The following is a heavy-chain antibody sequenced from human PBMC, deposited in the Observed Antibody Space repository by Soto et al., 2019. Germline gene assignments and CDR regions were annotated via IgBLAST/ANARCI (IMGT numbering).Heavy chain of an antibody. CDR2: INHSGST. V-gene: IGHV4-34*01. CDR3: ARELRSMVPAGGSDY. D-gene: IGHD2-8*01. J-gene: IGHJ4*02. CDR1: WGSFSGYY. Sequence: SETLSLTCAVYWGSFSGYYWSWIRQPPGKGLEWIGEINHSGSTNYNPSHKRRVTISVDTSKNQFSLKLSSVTAADTAVYYCARELRSMVPAGGSDYWGQGTLVTVS.